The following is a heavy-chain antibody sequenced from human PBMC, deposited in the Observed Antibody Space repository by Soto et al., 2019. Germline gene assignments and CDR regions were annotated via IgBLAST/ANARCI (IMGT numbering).Heavy chain of an antibody. Sequence: GESLKISCKGSGYNFASQWIGWVRQMPGKGLEWMGIIYPGDSDTRYSPSFQGQVTISADKSSRTAYLQWNSVKASDTATYFCARVPIRTPDYWGQGTPVTVSS. V-gene: IGHV5-51*01. CDR2: IYPGDSDT. D-gene: IGHD4-17*01. CDR1: GYNFASQW. J-gene: IGHJ4*02. CDR3: ARVPIRTPDY.